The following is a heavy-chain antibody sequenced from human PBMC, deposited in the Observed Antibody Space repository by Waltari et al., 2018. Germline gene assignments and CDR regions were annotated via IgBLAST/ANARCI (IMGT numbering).Heavy chain of an antibody. Sequence: EVQLVESGGGLVQPGGSLRRSCAASGFSFTTYWMNWARQDPGKGLVWVARINPDGTTTAYADSVKGRFTISRDNSKNTLYLQMNSLSAEDTAVYYCVRSGFLDCWGQGTLVTVSS. J-gene: IGHJ4*02. CDR2: INPDGTTT. D-gene: IGHD1-26*01. V-gene: IGHV3-74*01. CDR3: VRSGFLDC. CDR1: GFSFTTYW.